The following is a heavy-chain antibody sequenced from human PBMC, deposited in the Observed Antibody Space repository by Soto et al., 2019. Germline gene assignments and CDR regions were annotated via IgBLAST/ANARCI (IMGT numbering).Heavy chain of an antibody. J-gene: IGHJ4*02. D-gene: IGHD1-1*01. CDR3: AKDLTWNQADY. V-gene: IGHV3-74*01. CDR1: GCIFSNYW. CDR2: ISNDGSIT. Sequence: GGSLRLSCEASGCIFSNYWMHWVRQTPGTGLVWVSRISNDGSITNYADSVKGRFTISRDNAKNTLYLQMNSLRADDTAVYYCAKDLTWNQADYWGQGALVTVSS.